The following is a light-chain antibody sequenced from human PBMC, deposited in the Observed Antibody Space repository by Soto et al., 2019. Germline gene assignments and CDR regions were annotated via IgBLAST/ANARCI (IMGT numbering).Light chain of an antibody. J-gene: IGLJ3*02. V-gene: IGLV2-23*02. Sequence: QSALTQPASVSGSPGQSITITCTGTSSDVGSYNLVSWYQQHPGKAPKVIIYEVIKRPSGVSNRFSGSKSGNAAALTISGLQAEDETDYYCCSYAGDSNWVFGGGTKLTVL. CDR1: SSDVGSYNL. CDR3: CSYAGDSNWV. CDR2: EVI.